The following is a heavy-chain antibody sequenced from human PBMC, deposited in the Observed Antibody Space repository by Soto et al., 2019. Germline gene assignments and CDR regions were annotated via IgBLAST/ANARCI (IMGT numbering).Heavy chain of an antibody. CDR1: GGSFTSNNW. CDR2: IYRTGST. V-gene: IGHV4-4*02. CDR3: ASRDPGTSVDY. Sequence: PSETLSLTCAVSGGSFTSNNWWTWVRQPPGQGLEWIGEIYRTGSTNYNPSLRSRVTISLDKSENQFSLKVTSLTAADTAVYYCASRDPGTSVDYWGQGTLVTVSS. J-gene: IGHJ4*02. D-gene: IGHD1-7*01.